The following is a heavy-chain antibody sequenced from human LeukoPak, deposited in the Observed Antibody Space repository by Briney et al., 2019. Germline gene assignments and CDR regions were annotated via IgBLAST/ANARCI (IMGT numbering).Heavy chain of an antibody. V-gene: IGHV3-7*01. J-gene: IGHJ6*03. Sequence: GGSLRLSCAASGFTFSSYWMSWVRQAPGKGLEWVANIKQDGSEKYYVDSVKGRFTISRDNAKNSLYLQMNSLRAEDTAVYYCARVVGSSSWYGVYYMDVWGKGTTVTVSS. CDR3: ARVVGSSSWYGVYYMDV. D-gene: IGHD6-13*01. CDR2: IKQDGSEK. CDR1: GFTFSSYW.